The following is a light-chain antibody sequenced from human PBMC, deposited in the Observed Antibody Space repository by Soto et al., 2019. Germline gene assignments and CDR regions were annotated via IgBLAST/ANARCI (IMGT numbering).Light chain of an antibody. CDR3: CSYAGTYSYD. J-gene: IGLJ1*01. CDR1: SSDVGAYNY. CDR2: DVT. V-gene: IGLV2-11*01. Sequence: QSVLTQPRSVSGSPGQSVTISCTGTSSDVGAYNYVSWYQQHPGKAPKFMIYDVTKRPSGVPDRFSGSKSGNTASLTISGLQAEDEADYYCCSYAGTYSYDFGTGTKVTVL.